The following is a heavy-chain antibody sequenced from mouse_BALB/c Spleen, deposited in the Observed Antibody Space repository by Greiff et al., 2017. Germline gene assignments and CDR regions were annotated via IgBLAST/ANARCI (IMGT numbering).Heavy chain of an antibody. J-gene: IGHJ1*01. Sequence: QVQLQQSGAELAKPGASVKMSCKASGYTFTSYWMHWVKQRPGQGLEWIGYINPSTGYTEYNQKFKDKATLTADKSSSTAYMQLSSLTSEDSAVYYCASEGIKVRYFDVWGAGTTVTVSS. V-gene: IGHV1-7*01. CDR3: ASEGIKVRYFDV. D-gene: IGHD2-14*01. CDR2: INPSTGYT. CDR1: GYTFTSYW.